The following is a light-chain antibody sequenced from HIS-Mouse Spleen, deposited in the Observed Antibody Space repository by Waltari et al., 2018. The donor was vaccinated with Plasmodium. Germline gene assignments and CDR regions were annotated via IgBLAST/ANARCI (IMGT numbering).Light chain of an antibody. J-gene: IGLJ3*02. CDR3: YSTDSSGNHRV. Sequence: SYELTQPPSVSVSPGQTARITCSGDALPTKYAYCYQQKSGQAPVLVIYEDSKRPSGIPERFSGSSSGTMATLTISVAQVEDEADYYCYSTDSSGNHRVFGGGTKLTVL. CDR1: ALPTKY. V-gene: IGLV3-10*01. CDR2: EDS.